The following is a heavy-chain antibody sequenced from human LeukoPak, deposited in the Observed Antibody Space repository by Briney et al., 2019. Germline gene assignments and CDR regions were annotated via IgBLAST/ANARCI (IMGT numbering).Heavy chain of an antibody. Sequence: SQTLSLTCTVSGGSISSSDYYWSCLRHLPGKGLEWIGYIDYTASTYYNPSRKSPVTISRDTSKNQFSLRLNSVTATDTAVYYCTRAVVYSGGNALFDYWGQGTLATVSS. CDR3: TRAVVYSGGNALFDY. CDR2: IDYTAST. D-gene: IGHD2-15*01. J-gene: IGHJ4*02. V-gene: IGHV4-31*01. CDR1: GGSISSSDYY.